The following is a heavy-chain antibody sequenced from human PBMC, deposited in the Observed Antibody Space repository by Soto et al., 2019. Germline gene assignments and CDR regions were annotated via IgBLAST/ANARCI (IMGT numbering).Heavy chain of an antibody. CDR1: GDSVSSNSVA. V-gene: IGHV6-1*01. CDR2: TYYRSKWYN. D-gene: IGHD2-2*01. J-gene: IGHJ5*01. Sequence: LSLTCAISGDSVSSNSVAWSWIRQSPSRGLEWLGRTYYRSKWYNDYAVSVKSRITINPDTSKNQFSLQLNSVTPEDTAVYYCARTLAYCSSTSCYAPWFDSWGQGTLVTVSS. CDR3: ARTLAYCSSTSCYAPWFDS.